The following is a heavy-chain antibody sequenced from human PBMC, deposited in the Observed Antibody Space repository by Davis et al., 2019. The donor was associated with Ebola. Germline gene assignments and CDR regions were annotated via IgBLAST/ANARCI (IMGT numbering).Heavy chain of an antibody. Sequence: GESLKISCAASGFTFSSYAMTWVRQAPGKGLEWVSGISGSGGSTYYADSVKGRFTISRDNAKNSLYLQMNSLRDEDTAVYYCARDRVSGSYSTYDAFDIWGQGTMVTVSS. D-gene: IGHD1-26*01. CDR1: GFTFSSYA. V-gene: IGHV3-23*01. CDR2: ISGSGGST. J-gene: IGHJ3*02. CDR3: ARDRVSGSYSTYDAFDI.